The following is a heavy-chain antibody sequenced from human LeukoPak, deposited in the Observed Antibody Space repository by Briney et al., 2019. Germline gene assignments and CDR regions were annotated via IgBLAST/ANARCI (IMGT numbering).Heavy chain of an antibody. V-gene: IGHV3-11*01. CDR2: ISSSGSTI. J-gene: IGHJ4*02. CDR1: GFTFSDYY. CDR3: ARDGSPEMATANSDY. Sequence: PGGSLRLSCAASGFTFSDYYMSWIRQAPWKGLEWVSYISSSGSTIYYADSVKGRFTISRDNAKNSLYLQMNSLRAEDTAVYYCARDGSPEMATANSDYWGQGTLVTVSS. D-gene: IGHD5-24*01.